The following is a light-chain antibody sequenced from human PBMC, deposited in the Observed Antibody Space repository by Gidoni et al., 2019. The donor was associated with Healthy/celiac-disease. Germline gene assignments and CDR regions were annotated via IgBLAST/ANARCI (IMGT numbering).Light chain of an antibody. Sequence: EIVLTQSPGTLSLSPGERATLSCRARQSVRSSYLAWYQQKPGQAPRLLIYGASSRATGIPDRFSSSGSGTDFTLTISRLEPEDFAVYYCQQYGSSWTFGQXTKVEI. J-gene: IGKJ1*01. CDR1: QSVRSSY. CDR2: GAS. CDR3: QQYGSSWT. V-gene: IGKV3-20*01.